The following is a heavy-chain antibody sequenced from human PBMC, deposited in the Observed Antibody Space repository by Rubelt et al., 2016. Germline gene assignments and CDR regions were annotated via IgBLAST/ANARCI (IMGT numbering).Heavy chain of an antibody. V-gene: IGHV3-23*01. CDR3: AKTRPGYYDSSGYYYVSEDAFDI. J-gene: IGHJ3*02. D-gene: IGHD3-22*01. Sequence: KGRFTISRDNSKNTLYLQMNSLRAEDTAVYYCAKTRPGYYDSSGYYYVSEDAFDIWGQGTMVTVSS.